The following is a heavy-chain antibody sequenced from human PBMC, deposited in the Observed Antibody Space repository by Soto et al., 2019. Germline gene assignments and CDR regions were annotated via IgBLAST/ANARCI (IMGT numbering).Heavy chain of an antibody. CDR2: ISASKINT. CDR1: GFTFSSYD. D-gene: IGHD3-3*01. Sequence: GASVKVSCKASGFTFSSYDMHWVRQAPGQSIKWMEKISASKINTRNSQKIQGRVTITRDTSASTAYMEMSSLRSEDTAVYYCARYLPFTIFGVAQSRYYGMDVWGLGTTVTVSS. J-gene: IGHJ6*02. CDR3: ARYLPFTIFGVAQSRYYGMDV. V-gene: IGHV1-3*01.